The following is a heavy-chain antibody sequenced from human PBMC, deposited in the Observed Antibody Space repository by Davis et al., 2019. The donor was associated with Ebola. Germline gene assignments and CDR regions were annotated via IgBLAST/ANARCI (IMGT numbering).Heavy chain of an antibody. J-gene: IGHJ6*02. V-gene: IGHV5-51*01. D-gene: IGHD2-15*01. CDR1: GHSFTSYW. CDR2: IYPGDSDT. CDR3: ARLVVVAATDYYYGMDV. Sequence: GESLKISCTGSGHSFTSYWIGWVRQMPGKGLEWMGIIYPGDSDTRYSPSFQGQVTISADKSISTAYLQWSSLKASDTAMYYCARLVVVAATDYYYGMDVWGQGTTVTVSS.